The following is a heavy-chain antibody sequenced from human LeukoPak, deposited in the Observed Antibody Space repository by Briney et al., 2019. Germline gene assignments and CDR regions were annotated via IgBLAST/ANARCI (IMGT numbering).Heavy chain of an antibody. CDR3: AKDDRGSYYPSVDY. D-gene: IGHD1-26*01. J-gene: IGHJ4*02. CDR2: ISGSGGST. V-gene: IGHV3-23*01. Sequence: GGSPRLSCAASGFTFSSYAMSWVRQAPGKGLEWVSAISGSGGSTYYADSVKGRFTISRDNSKNTLYLQMNSLRAEDTAVYYCAKDDRGSYYPSVDYWGQGTLVTVSS. CDR1: GFTFSSYA.